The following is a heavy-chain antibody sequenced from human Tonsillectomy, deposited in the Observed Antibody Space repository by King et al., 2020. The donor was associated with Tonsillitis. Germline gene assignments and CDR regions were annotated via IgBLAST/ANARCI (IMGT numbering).Heavy chain of an antibody. CDR2: IYYSGST. CDR1: GGSISSYY. J-gene: IGHJ2*01. CDR3: AREYYYDSSCYYYRGPNWYFDL. D-gene: IGHD3-22*01. Sequence: VQLQESGPGLVKPSETLSLTCTVSGGSISSYYWSWIRQPPGKGLEWIGYIYYSGSTNYNPSLKSRVTISVDTSKNQFSLKLSSVTAADTAVYYCAREYYYDSSCYYYRGPNWYFDLWGRGTLVTVSS. V-gene: IGHV4-59*01.